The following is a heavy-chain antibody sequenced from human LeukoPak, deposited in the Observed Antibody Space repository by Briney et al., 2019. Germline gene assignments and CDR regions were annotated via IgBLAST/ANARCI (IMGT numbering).Heavy chain of an antibody. D-gene: IGHD4-17*01. CDR3: ARGTLYGDYYFDY. CDR2: ISSSSSTI. V-gene: IGHV3-48*04. J-gene: IGHJ4*02. Sequence: GGSLRLSCAASGFTFSSYSMNWVRQAPGKGLEWVSYISSSSSTIYYADSVKGRFTISRDNAKNSPYLQMNSLRAEDTAVYYCARGTLYGDYYFDYWGQGTLVTVSS. CDR1: GFTFSSYS.